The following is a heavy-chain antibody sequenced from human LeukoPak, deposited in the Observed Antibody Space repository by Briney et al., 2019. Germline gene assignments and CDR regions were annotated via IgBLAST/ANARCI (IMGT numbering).Heavy chain of an antibody. D-gene: IGHD4-17*01. CDR3: ARRGYGDYAPFDY. Sequence: PGGSLRLSCAVSGFTVSSNYMSWVRQAPGKGLEWVSIIYGGGSTYYADSVKGRFTISRDNSKNTLYLQMNSLRAEDTAVYYCARRGYGDYAPFDYWGQGTLVTVSS. CDR1: GFTVSSNY. CDR2: IYGGGST. J-gene: IGHJ4*02. V-gene: IGHV3-66*04.